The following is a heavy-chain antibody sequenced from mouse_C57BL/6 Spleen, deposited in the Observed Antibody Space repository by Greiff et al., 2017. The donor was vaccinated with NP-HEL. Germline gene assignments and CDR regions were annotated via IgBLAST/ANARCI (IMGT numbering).Heavy chain of an antibody. CDR2: INPNNGGT. CDR1: GYTFTDYN. Sequence: EVQGVESGPELVKPGASVKMSCKASGYTFTDYNMHWVKQSHGKSLEWIGYINPNNGGTSYNQKFKGKATLTVNKSASTAYMELRSLTSEDSAVYYCARDGAFYYFDYWGQGTTLTVSS. J-gene: IGHJ2*01. D-gene: IGHD2-3*01. CDR3: ARDGAFYYFDY. V-gene: IGHV1-22*01.